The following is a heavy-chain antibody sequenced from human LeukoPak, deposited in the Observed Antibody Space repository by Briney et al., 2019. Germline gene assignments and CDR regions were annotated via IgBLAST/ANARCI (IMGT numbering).Heavy chain of an antibody. J-gene: IGHJ4*02. Sequence: PGGSLRLSCAASGFTFSNYAMSWVRQAPGKGLEWVSAISDSGASTYYADSVKGRFTTSRDNSKNTLYLRMDSLRAEDTAVYYCAKQGDYCSSYSCPPDYWGQGTLVTVSS. V-gene: IGHV3-23*01. D-gene: IGHD2-2*01. CDR3: AKQGDYCSSYSCPPDY. CDR2: ISDSGAST. CDR1: GFTFSNYA.